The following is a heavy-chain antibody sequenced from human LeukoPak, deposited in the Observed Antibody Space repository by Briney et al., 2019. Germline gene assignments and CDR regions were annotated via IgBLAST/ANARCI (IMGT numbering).Heavy chain of an antibody. V-gene: IGHV3-15*01. CDR3: TTDQRLVATR. CDR1: GFTFSNAW. J-gene: IGHJ4*02. D-gene: IGHD5-12*01. Sequence: GGSLRLSCAASGFTFSNAWMSWVRQAPGKGLKWVGRIKSKTDGGTTDYAAPVKGRFTISRDDSKNTVYLQMNSLITEDTAVYYCTTDQRLVATRWGPGTLVTVSS. CDR2: IKSKTDGGTT.